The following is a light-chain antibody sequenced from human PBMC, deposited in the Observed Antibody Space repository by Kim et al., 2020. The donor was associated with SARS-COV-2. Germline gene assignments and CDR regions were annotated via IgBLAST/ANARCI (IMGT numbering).Light chain of an antibody. CDR1: SSNIGSNS. V-gene: IGLV1-44*01. CDR3: AAWDDSLNGYV. Sequence: ELTQPPSASGTPGQRVTISCSGSSSNIGSNSVNRYQQLPGTAPKLLIYSINQRPSGVPDRFSGSKSGTSASLAISGLQSEDEAHYYCAAWDDSLNGYVFGTGTKVTVL. CDR2: SIN. J-gene: IGLJ1*01.